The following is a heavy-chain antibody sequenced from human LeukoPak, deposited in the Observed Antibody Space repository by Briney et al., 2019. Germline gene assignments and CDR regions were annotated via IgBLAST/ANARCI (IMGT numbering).Heavy chain of an antibody. CDR3: ARYITNWQAFDV. D-gene: IGHD1-1*01. J-gene: IGHJ3*01. V-gene: IGHV3-66*01. CDR1: GISVSNNY. Sequence: GGSLRLSCTASGISVSNNYMTWIRQAPGKGLQWVLVIYIGGSTYYADAVKGRFTISRDDSKNTVHIQINSLRSEDTALYYCARYITNWQAFDVWGQGTLVTVSS. CDR2: IYIGGST.